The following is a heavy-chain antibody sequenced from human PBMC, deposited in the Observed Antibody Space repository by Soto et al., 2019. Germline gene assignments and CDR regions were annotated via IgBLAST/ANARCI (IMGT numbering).Heavy chain of an antibody. CDR2: IYYSGST. CDR3: ARDTSYSGSYLPYGMDV. J-gene: IGHJ6*02. CDR1: EGFISSGC. Sequence: PSDTLPLTFALAEGFISSGCWVFIQQPPGKGLEWIGYIYYSGSTNYNPSLKSRVTISVDTSKNQFSLKLSSVTAADTAVYYCARDTSYSGSYLPYGMDVWGQGTTVTVSS. D-gene: IGHD1-26*01. V-gene: IGHV4-59*01.